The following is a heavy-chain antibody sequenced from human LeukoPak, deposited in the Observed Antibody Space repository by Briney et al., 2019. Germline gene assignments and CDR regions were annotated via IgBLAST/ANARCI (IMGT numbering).Heavy chain of an antibody. V-gene: IGHV3-23*01. J-gene: IGHJ4*02. CDR2: ISASGTDT. CDR1: GLSFSNYA. CDR3: AKDQTAAVGQLDY. D-gene: IGHD6-13*01. Sequence: GGSLRLSCAASGLSFSNYAMTWVRQAPGKGLEWASVISASGTDTYYADSVKGRFTISRDNSQNTLYLHMNSLRAEDTAVYYCAKDQTAAVGQLDYWGQGTVVTVSS.